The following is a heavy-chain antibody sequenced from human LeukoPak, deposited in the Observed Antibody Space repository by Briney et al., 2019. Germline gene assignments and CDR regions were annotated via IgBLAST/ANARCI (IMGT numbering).Heavy chain of an antibody. V-gene: IGHV3-23*01. D-gene: IGHD1-26*01. J-gene: IGHJ4*02. CDR3: AKGRNDKVGAIGD. CDR1: GFTFSSHA. CDR2: ISGSGGST. Sequence: GGSLRLSCAASGFTFSSHAMNWVRQAPGKGLEWVSAISGSGGSTYYADSVKGRFTISRDNSKNTLYLQMNSLRAEDTAVYYCAKGRNDKVGAIGDWGQGTLVTVSS.